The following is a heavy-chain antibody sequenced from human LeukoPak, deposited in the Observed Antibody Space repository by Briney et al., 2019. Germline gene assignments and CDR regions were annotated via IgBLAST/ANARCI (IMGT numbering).Heavy chain of an antibody. J-gene: IGHJ4*02. Sequence: ASVKVSCKASGYTFTSYDINWVRQATGQGLEWMGWINTNTGNPTYAQGFTGRFVFSLDTSVSTAYLQISSLKAEDTAVYYCARLEYGGLDYWGQGTLVTVSS. CDR1: GYTFTSYD. CDR2: INTNTGNP. CDR3: ARLEYGGLDY. D-gene: IGHD2/OR15-2a*01. V-gene: IGHV7-4-1*02.